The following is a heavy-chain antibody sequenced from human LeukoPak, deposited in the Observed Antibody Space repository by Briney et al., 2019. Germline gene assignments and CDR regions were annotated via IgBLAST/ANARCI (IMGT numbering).Heavy chain of an antibody. V-gene: IGHV4-59*01. Sequence: SETLSLTCTVSGGSISSYYWSWIRQPPGKGLEWIGYIYYSGSTNYNPSLKSRVTISVDTSKNQFSLKLSSVTAADTAVYYCARSDARDILTGYLPDVWGQGTTVTVSS. CDR1: GGSISSYY. CDR3: ARSDARDILTGYLPDV. D-gene: IGHD3-9*01. J-gene: IGHJ6*02. CDR2: IYYSGST.